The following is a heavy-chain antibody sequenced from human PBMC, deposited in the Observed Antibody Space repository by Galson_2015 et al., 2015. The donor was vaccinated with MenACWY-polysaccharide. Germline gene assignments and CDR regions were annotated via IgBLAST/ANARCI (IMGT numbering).Heavy chain of an antibody. CDR1: GFTFSSYG. V-gene: IGHV3-30*02. CDR2: IRYDGRDK. Sequence: SLRLSCAASGFTFSSYGMHWVRQAPGKGLKWVAFIRYDGRDKYYADSVKGRFTLSRGNSKNTLYLQMDSLRAEDTAVYYCAKDRTAAASDGDYWGQGTLVTVSS. D-gene: IGHD6-13*01. J-gene: IGHJ4*02. CDR3: AKDRTAAASDGDY.